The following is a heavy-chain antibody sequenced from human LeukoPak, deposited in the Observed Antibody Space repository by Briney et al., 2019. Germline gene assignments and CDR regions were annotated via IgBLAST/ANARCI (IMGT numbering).Heavy chain of an antibody. V-gene: IGHV3-11*01. CDR2: ISSSGSTI. CDR1: GFTFSDYY. D-gene: IGHD4-17*01. Sequence: PGGSLRLSCAASGFTFSDYYISWLRQAPGKGLEWVSYISSSGSTIYYADSVKGRFTISRDNAKNSLYLQMNSLRAEDTAVYYCARETLTTVTTYYYGMDVWGQGTTVTVSS. J-gene: IGHJ6*02. CDR3: ARETLTTVTTYYYGMDV.